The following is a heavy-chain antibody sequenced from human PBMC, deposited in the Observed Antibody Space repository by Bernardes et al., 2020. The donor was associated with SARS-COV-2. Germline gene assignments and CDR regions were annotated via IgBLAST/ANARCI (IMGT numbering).Heavy chain of an antibody. CDR2: INHSGST. J-gene: IGHJ4*02. D-gene: IGHD3-22*01. Sequence: SETLSLTCAVYGGSFSGYYWSWIRQPPGKGLEWIGEINHSGSTNYNPSLKSRVTISVDTSKNQFSLKLSSVTGADTAVYYCARVVYDSSGYQGYWGQGTLVTVSS. CDR3: ARVVYDSSGYQGY. V-gene: IGHV4-34*01. CDR1: GGSFSGYY.